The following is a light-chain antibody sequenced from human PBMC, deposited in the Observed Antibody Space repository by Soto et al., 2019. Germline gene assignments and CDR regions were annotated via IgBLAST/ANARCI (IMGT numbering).Light chain of an antibody. J-gene: IGKJ1*01. CDR3: QQYNSYWRT. CDR2: DAS. Sequence: EIVMTQSPSTLSVSPGERATLSCRASQSVSSNLAWYQQKPGQAPRLLIYDASNRATGIPARFSGSGSGTEFTLTISSLQPDDFATYYCQQYNSYWRTFGQGTKVDI. V-gene: IGKV3D-15*01. CDR1: QSVSSN.